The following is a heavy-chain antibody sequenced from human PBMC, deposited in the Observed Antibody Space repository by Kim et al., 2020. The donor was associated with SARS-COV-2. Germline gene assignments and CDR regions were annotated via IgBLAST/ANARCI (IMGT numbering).Heavy chain of an antibody. V-gene: IGHV1-8*01. CDR3: ASVTMVRDDEPYYYYGMDD. Sequence: ASVKVSCKASGYTFTSYDINWVRQAPGQGLEWMGWMNPNSGNTGYAQKFQGRVNMTRNTSISTAYMELSRLRSEDTAVYYCASVTMVRDDEPYYYYGMDDWGQGTPVTVSS. CDR1: GYTFTSYD. D-gene: IGHD3-10*01. CDR2: MNPNSGNT. J-gene: IGHJ6*02.